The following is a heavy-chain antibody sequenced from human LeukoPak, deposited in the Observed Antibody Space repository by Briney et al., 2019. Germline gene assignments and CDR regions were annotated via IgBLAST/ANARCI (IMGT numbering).Heavy chain of an antibody. Sequence: SETLSLTCTVSGGSISSGGYYWSWIRQHPGKGLEWIGYIYYSGSTYYNPSLKSRVTISVDTSKNQFSLKLSSVAAADTAVYYCARDNYYYGMDVWGQGTTVTVSS. CDR1: GGSISSGGYY. J-gene: IGHJ6*02. CDR2: IYYSGST. CDR3: ARDNYYYGMDV. V-gene: IGHV4-31*03.